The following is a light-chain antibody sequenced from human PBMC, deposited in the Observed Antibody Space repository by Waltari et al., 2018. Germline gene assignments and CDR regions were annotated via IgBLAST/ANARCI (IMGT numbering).Light chain of an antibody. J-gene: IGLJ1*01. Sequence: QSALTQPRSVSGSPGQSVTISCTGTSSDVGGYNYVSWYQQHPAKAPKLMIYDVSKRPSGGPDRFSGSKSGNTASLTISGLQAEDEADYSCCSYAGSYTYVFGTGTKVTVL. CDR2: DVS. V-gene: IGLV2-11*01. CDR1: SSDVGGYNY. CDR3: CSYAGSYTYV.